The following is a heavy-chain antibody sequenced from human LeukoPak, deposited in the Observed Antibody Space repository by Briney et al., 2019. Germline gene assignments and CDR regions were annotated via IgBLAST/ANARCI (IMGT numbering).Heavy chain of an antibody. CDR1: GFSLRTSEVG. D-gene: IGHD2-21*01. CDR3: AHSPYCGAECYITLDY. J-gene: IGHJ4*02. CDR2: IYWDDDK. V-gene: IGHV2-5*02. Sequence: SGPPLVKPTQTLTLTCTFSGFSLRTSEVGVAWIRQPPGKALESLALIYWDDDKRYTPSLKSRLTITKDTSKNQVVLTITNMDPMDTATYYCAHSPYCGAECYITLDYWGQGTLVTVSS.